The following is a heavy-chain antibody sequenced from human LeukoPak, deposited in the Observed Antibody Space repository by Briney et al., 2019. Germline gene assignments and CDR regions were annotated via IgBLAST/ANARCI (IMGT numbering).Heavy chain of an antibody. J-gene: IGHJ4*02. D-gene: IGHD1-1*01. CDR1: GFSDSTIF. CDR2: IHIGVTT. CDR3: ARERGRD. V-gene: IGHV3-53*01. Sequence: GGSLRLSCEASGFSDSTIFIGWVRQAPGKGLEWVSIIHIGVTTHYADSVKGRFTISRDNFKNTLYLQMNRLRVEDTAVYYCARERGRDWGQGTLVTVSS.